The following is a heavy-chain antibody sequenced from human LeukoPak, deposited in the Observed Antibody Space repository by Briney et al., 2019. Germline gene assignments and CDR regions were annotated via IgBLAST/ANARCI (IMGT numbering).Heavy chain of an antibody. D-gene: IGHD1-26*01. Sequence: SETLSLTCTVSGGSFSSFYWTWIRQPAGKGLEWIGRIYNSGTTNYSPSLESRVTMSLDTSKNRFSLSLSSVTAADTAVYYCARDRLGATGHWRIDVWGRGTLVTVSS. CDR2: IYNSGTT. J-gene: IGHJ2*01. CDR1: GGSFSSFY. V-gene: IGHV4-4*07. CDR3: ARDRLGATGHWRIDV.